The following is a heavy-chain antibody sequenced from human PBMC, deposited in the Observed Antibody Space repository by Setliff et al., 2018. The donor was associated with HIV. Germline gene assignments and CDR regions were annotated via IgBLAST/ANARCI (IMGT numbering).Heavy chain of an antibody. CDR1: GGSINSHY. Sequence: PSETLSLTCTVSGGSINSHYWSWIRQSPGKGLEWIGYIYYSGTTNYNPSLKRRVTVSLDTSNNHFSLRQTSMTAADTAGYYCAKTSVGATGLYAFDIWGQGTMVTVSS. CDR3: AKTSVGATGLYAFDI. J-gene: IGHJ3*02. V-gene: IGHV4-59*08. D-gene: IGHD1-26*01. CDR2: IYYSGTT.